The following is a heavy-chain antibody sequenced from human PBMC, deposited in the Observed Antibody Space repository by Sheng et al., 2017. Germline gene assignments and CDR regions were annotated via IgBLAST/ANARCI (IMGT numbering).Heavy chain of an antibody. CDR3: ARLGGLWWVDY. V-gene: IGHV3-33*01. Sequence: QVQLVESGGGVVQPGRSLRLSCTASGFIFNNYGMHWVRQAPGKGLEWVAVIWFDGSNKYYADSVKGRFTISRDNSKNTLFLQMNSLRAEDTAVYYCARLGGLWWVDYWGQGTLVTFSS. D-gene: IGHD2-15*01. CDR1: GFIFNNYG. J-gene: IGHJ4*02. CDR2: IWFDGSNK.